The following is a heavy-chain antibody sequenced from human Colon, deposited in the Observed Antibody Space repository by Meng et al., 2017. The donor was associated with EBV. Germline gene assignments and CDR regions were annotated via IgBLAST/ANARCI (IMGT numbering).Heavy chain of an antibody. J-gene: IGHJ4*02. CDR2: IYHSGRT. CDR3: TTLYGDSIS. V-gene: IGHV4-31*09. CDR1: GGSISSGDYN. D-gene: IGHD4-17*01. Sequence: QLRLQESGPXLVKPXXXLSLTCPVSGGSISSGDYNWSWNRHAPGKGLEWIVEIYHSGRTNYNPSVKRRVSMLVDKSQNHFSLRLSSVTAADTAVYYCTTLYGDSISWGQGTLVTVSS.